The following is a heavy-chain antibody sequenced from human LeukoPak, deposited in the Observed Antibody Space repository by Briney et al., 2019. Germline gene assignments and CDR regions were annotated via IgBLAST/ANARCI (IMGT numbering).Heavy chain of an antibody. CDR1: GFTVSSNY. Sequence: GSLRLSCAASGFTVSSNYMSWVRQAPGKGLEWVSVIYSGGSTYYADSVKGRFTISRDNSKNTLYLQMNSLRAEDTAVYYCARDKSYSSSSDYWGQGTLVTVSS. D-gene: IGHD6-6*01. J-gene: IGHJ4*02. CDR2: IYSGGST. V-gene: IGHV3-53*01. CDR3: ARDKSYSSSSDY.